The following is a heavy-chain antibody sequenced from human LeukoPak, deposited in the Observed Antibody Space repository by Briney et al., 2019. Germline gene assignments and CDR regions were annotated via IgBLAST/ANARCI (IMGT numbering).Heavy chain of an antibody. Sequence: PGGSLRLSCAASGFTFSSYSMNWVRQAPGKGLEWVSYTSSSSSTIYYADSVKGRFTISRDNAKNSLYLQMNSLRAEDTAVYYCASLGGARDPFYYFDYWGQGTLVTVSS. D-gene: IGHD3-10*01. V-gene: IGHV3-48*01. CDR2: TSSSSSTI. CDR1: GFTFSSYS. CDR3: ASLGGARDPFYYFDY. J-gene: IGHJ4*02.